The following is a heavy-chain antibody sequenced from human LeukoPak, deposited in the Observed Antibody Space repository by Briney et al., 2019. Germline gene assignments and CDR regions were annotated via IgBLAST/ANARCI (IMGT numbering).Heavy chain of an antibody. V-gene: IGHV4-30-4*01. Sequence: PSETLSLTCTVSGGSISNANYLWSWIRQPPGKGLEWIASVRYSGDAYYNPSLESRATILVDTSKNQFSLRLTSVTAADTAVYYCAREVVHPTDSDAFDIWGQGTMVTVSS. D-gene: IGHD6-6*01. CDR3: AREVVHPTDSDAFDI. CDR1: GGSISNANYL. J-gene: IGHJ3*02. CDR2: VRYSGDA.